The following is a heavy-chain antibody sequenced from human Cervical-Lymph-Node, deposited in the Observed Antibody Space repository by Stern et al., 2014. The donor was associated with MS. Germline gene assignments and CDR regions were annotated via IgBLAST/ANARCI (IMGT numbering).Heavy chain of an antibody. CDR1: GYTFTNNW. D-gene: IGHD2-2*02. J-gene: IGHJ4*02. CDR2: IYPPDSNT. V-gene: IGHV5-51*01. Sequence: EVQLVESGAEVKKPGESLKISCKGSGYTFTNNWIAWVRQMPGKGLECMGIIYPPDSNTRYSPSFQGQVTISVDKYSNTAYLQWSSLTASDSAMYNCARQGCGSTSCHSIDYWGQGTLITVSS. CDR3: ARQGCGSTSCHSIDY.